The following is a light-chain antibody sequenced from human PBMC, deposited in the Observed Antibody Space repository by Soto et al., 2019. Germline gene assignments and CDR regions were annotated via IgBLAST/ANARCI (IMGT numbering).Light chain of an antibody. J-gene: IGKJ5*01. CDR2: GAS. CDR3: QQYNNWPPIT. V-gene: IGKV3-15*01. CDR1: QTVTSGY. Sequence: EVVMTRSPDTLSVSPGERATLSCRASQTVTSGYLAWYQQKPGQAPRLLIYGASTRATGIPARFSGSGSGTEFTLTISSLQSEDFAVYYCQQYNNWPPITFGQGTRLEIK.